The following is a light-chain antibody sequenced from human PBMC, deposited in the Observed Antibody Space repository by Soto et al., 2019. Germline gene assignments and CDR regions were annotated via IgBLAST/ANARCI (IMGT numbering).Light chain of an antibody. V-gene: IGKV1-13*02. CDR2: DAS. J-gene: IGKJ3*01. Sequence: AIQLTQSPSSLSASVGDRVTITCRASQGISSALAWYQQKPGKAPKLLIYDASSLESGVPSRFSGSGSGTDFTFTIISLQPEDFATYYCQQFNSYPFTFGPGTKVDIK. CDR1: QGISSA. CDR3: QQFNSYPFT.